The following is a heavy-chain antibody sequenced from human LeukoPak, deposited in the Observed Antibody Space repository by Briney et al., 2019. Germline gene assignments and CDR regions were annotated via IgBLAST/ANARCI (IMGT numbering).Heavy chain of an antibody. V-gene: IGHV4-34*01. Sequence: PSETLSLTCAVYGGSFSSYYWSWIRQPPGKGLEWIGEINHSGSTNYNPSLKSRVTISVDTSKNQFSLNLSSVTAADTAVYYCARGTSRGWYVDYWGQGTLVSVSS. J-gene: IGHJ4*02. D-gene: IGHD6-19*01. CDR2: INHSGST. CDR3: ARGTSRGWYVDY. CDR1: GGSFSSYY.